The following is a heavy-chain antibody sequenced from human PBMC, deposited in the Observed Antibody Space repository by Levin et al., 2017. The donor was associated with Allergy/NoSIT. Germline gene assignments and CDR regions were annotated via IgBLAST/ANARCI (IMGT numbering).Heavy chain of an antibody. Sequence: PGGSLRLSCAASGFTFSSYGMHWVRQAPGKGLEWVAVISYDGSNKYYADSVKGRFTISRDNSKNTLYLQMNSLRAEDTAVYYCAKDPAAHGYSYGYHFDYWGQGTLVTVSS. D-gene: IGHD5-18*01. CDR3: AKDPAAHGYSYGYHFDY. V-gene: IGHV3-30*18. CDR1: GFTFSSYG. J-gene: IGHJ4*02. CDR2: ISYDGSNK.